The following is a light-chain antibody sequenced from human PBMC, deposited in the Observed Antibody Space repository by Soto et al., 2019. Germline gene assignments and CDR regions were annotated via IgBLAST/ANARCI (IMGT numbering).Light chain of an antibody. CDR2: DAS. CDR1: QSVRSS. V-gene: IGKV3-11*01. Sequence: EIVLTQSPDTLSLSPGERATLSCRASQSVRSSLAWYQQKPGQAPRLLIYDASNRATGIPARFSGSGSGTDVPLTISSLEPEDFAVYYCQQRSNWPPEVTFGPGTNVDIK. J-gene: IGKJ3*01. CDR3: QQRSNWPPEVT.